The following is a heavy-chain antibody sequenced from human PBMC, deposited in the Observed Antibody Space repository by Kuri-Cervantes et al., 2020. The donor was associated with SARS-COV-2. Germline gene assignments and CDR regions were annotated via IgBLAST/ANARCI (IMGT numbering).Heavy chain of an antibody. J-gene: IGHJ3*02. CDR1: GFTFSSYS. V-gene: IGHV3-48*01. CDR3: AKGHQGAFDI. CDR2: ISSSSSTI. Sequence: GESLKISCAASGFTFSSYSMNWVRQAPGKGLEWVSYISSSSSTIYYADSVKGRFTISRDNAKNSLYLQMNSLRAEDTAVYYCAKGHQGAFDIWGQGTMVTVSS.